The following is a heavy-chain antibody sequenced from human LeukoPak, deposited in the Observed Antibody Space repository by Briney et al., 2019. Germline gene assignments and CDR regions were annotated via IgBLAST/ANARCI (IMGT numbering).Heavy chain of an antibody. D-gene: IGHD3-3*01. CDR2: IFSSGSD. CDR1: GFAVGSSH. Sequence: PGGSLRLSCAASGFAVGSSHMNWVRQAPGKGLEWVAVIFSSGSDFYADSVKGRFTISRDESKNTLFLQTNSLRAEDTAVYYCARELSGHGFFDYWGHGALITVSS. J-gene: IGHJ4*01. CDR3: ARELSGHGFFDY. V-gene: IGHV3-53*01.